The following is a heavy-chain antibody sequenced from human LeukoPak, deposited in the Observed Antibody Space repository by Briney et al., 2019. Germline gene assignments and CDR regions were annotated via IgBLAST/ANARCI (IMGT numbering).Heavy chain of an antibody. CDR3: ARRIAYCCGDYDPHFDY. CDR2: INPNSGGT. D-gene: IGHD2-21*02. CDR1: GYTFTVYY. J-gene: IGHJ4*02. Sequence: ASVKVSCKPPGYTFTVYYMHWVRQAPGQGLEWMGWINPNSGGTNYAQKFRGRVTMTRDTSISTADMELSRLRSDDTAVYYCARRIAYCCGDYDPHFDYWGQGTLVTVSS. V-gene: IGHV1-2*02.